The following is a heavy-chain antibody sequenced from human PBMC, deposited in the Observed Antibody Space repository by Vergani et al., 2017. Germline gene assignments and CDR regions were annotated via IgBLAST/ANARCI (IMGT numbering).Heavy chain of an antibody. V-gene: IGHV1-46*01. D-gene: IGHD7-27*01. CDR2: INPSGGST. CDR1: GYTFTSYY. J-gene: IGHJ4*02. CDR3: ARYSRYANWGPLDY. Sequence: QVQLVQSGAEVKKPGASVKVSCKASGYTFTSYYMHWVRQAPGQGLEWMGIINPSGGSTSYAQKFQGRVTITADESTSTAYMELSSLRSEDTAVYYCARYSRYANWGPLDYWGQGTLVTVSS.